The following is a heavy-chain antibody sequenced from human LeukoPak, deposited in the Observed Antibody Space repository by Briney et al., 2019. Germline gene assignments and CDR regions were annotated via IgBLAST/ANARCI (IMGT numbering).Heavy chain of an antibody. D-gene: IGHD6-19*01. J-gene: IGHJ4*02. CDR3: AKVRWLVSGGFDY. V-gene: IGHV3-33*06. CDR2: IWYDGSNK. Sequence: GGSLRLSCAASGFTFSSYGMHWVRQAPGKGLEWVAVIWYDGSNKYYADSVKGRFTISRDNSKNTLYLQMNSLRAEDTAVYYCAKVRWLVSGGFDYWGQGTLVTVSS. CDR1: GFTFSSYG.